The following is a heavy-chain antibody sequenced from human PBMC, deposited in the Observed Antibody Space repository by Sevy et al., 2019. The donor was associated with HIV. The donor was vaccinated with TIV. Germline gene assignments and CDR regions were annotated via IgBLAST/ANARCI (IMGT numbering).Heavy chain of an antibody. V-gene: IGHV3-23*02. CDR3: TKDRSIMAAGFDY. CDR1: GFIFSSYA. Sequence: GGSLRLCCAASGFIFSSYAISWVRQAPGKGLEWVSSIRNSGGSKYYVDSVRGRFNISRENSKNTLYLQMNSLGAEDTGVDYCTKDRSIMAAGFDYWGQGTLVTVSS. CDR2: IRNSGGSK. J-gene: IGHJ4*02. D-gene: IGHD6-13*01.